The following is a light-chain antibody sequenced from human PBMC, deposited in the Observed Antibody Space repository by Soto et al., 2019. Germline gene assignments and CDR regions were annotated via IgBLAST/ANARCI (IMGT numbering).Light chain of an antibody. J-gene: IGLJ2*01. CDR2: EVT. Sequence: QSVLTQPPSVSGSPGQSVTISCTGTSSDVGSYNRVSWYQQPPGAAPKLMIYEVTNRPSGVPDRFSGSKSGNTASLTISGLQAEDEADYYCASFTSISTSVLFGGGTKVTVL. V-gene: IGLV2-18*02. CDR1: SSDVGSYNR. CDR3: ASFTSISTSVL.